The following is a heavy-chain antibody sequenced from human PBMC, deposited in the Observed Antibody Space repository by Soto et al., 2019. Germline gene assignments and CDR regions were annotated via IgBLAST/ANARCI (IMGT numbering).Heavy chain of an antibody. CDR3: TPDRKGWLTRAYYGMDL. CDR2: IKSETDGATT. Sequence: EVQLVESGGGLVKPGGSLRLSCAASGFTFSNAWMSWVRQAPGKGLEWVGRIKSETDGATTDYAAPVKGRFSISRHDSKNTVYLPMNSLKTEDTAVYYCTPDRKGWLTRAYYGMDLWGQGTTVSV. D-gene: IGHD6-19*01. CDR1: GFTFSNAW. V-gene: IGHV3-15*05. J-gene: IGHJ6*02.